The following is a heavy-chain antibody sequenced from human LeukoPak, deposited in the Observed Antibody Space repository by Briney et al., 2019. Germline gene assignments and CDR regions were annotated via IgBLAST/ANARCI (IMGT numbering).Heavy chain of an antibody. CDR3: ARVRYCSSTSCYGHYYYYYMDV. J-gene: IGHJ6*03. V-gene: IGHV1-69*13. CDR1: GGTFSSYA. D-gene: IGHD2-2*01. CDR2: IITIFGTA. Sequence: GASVKVSCKASGGTFSSYAISWVRQAPRQGLEWMGGIITIFGTANYAQKFQGRVTITADESTSTAYMELSSLRSEDTAVYYCARVRYCSSTSCYGHYYYYYMDVWGKGTTVTISS.